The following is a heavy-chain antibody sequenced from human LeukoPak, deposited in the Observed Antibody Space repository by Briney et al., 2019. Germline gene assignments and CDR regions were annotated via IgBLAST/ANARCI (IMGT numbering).Heavy chain of an antibody. CDR3: ARDRIDIVVVPAAILYPNWFDP. J-gene: IGHJ5*02. Sequence: GGSLRLSCAASGFTFSSYGMHWVRQAPGKGLEWVAVISYDGRNNYYADSVKGRFTISRDNSKNTLYRQMNSLRAEDTAVYYCARDRIDIVVVPAAILYPNWFDPWGQGTLVTVSS. D-gene: IGHD2-2*02. CDR2: ISYDGRNN. CDR1: GFTFSSYG. V-gene: IGHV3-30*03.